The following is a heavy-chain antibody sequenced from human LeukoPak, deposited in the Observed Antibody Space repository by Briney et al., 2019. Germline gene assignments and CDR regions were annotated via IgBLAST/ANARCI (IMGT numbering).Heavy chain of an antibody. CDR3: ARLGYYDFWSGYYTNLYNWFDP. CDR2: IFHSGST. CDR1: GDSISSGGYS. D-gene: IGHD3-3*01. J-gene: IGHJ5*02. V-gene: IGHV4-30-2*01. Sequence: SQTLSLTCTVSGDSISSGGYSWNWIRQPPGKGLEWIGYIFHSGSTYYNPSLKSRVTMSVDRSKNQFSLKLSSVTAADTAVYYCARLGYYDFWSGYYTNLYNWFDPWGQGTLVTVSS.